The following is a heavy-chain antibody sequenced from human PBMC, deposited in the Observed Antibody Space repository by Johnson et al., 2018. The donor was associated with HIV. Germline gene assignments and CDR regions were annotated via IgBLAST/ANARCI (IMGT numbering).Heavy chain of an antibody. D-gene: IGHD2-15*01. J-gene: IGHJ3*02. Sequence: VHLVESGGALVQPWGSLRLSCVASGFTFSSYALHWVRQAPGKGLQWVAVISYDRSNKYYADSVKGRFTISIDNSKNTLYLQMNSLRAEDTALYYCAASPEDLRAFDIWGQGTMVTVSS. CDR3: AASPEDLRAFDI. V-gene: IGHV3-30-3*01. CDR1: GFTFSSYA. CDR2: ISYDRSNK.